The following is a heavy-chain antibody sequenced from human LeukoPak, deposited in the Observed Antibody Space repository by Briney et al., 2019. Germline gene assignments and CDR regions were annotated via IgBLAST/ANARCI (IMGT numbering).Heavy chain of an antibody. V-gene: IGHV3-74*01. CDR2: INSDGSST. J-gene: IGHJ4*02. D-gene: IGHD3-10*01. Sequence: GGSLRLSCAASGFTFSSYWMHWVRQAPGKGLVWVSRINSDGSSTSYADSVKGRFTISRDNSKNTLYLQMNSLRAEDTAVYYCAKPLWFGELDYWGQGTLVTVSS. CDR1: GFTFSSYW. CDR3: AKPLWFGELDY.